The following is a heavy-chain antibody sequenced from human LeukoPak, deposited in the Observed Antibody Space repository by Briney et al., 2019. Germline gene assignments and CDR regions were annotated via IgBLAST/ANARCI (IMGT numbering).Heavy chain of an antibody. D-gene: IGHD6-19*01. J-gene: IGHJ4*02. CDR3: ARGGYSSGPAYY. CDR2: IIPIFGTA. V-gene: IGHV1-69*05. CDR1: GGTFSSYA. Sequence: ASVKVSCKASGGTFSSYAISWVRQAPGQGLEWMGGIIPIFGTANYAQKFQGRVTMTRDTSTSTVYMELSSLRSEDTAVYYCARGGYSSGPAYYWGQGTLVTVSS.